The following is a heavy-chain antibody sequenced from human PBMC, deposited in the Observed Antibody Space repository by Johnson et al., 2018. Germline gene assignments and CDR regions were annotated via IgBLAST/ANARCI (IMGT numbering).Heavy chain of an antibody. D-gene: IGHD2-21*02. J-gene: IGHJ3*02. CDR3: AKDGCGGDCYSRAFDM. CDR1: GFIFTNQG. V-gene: IGHV3-30*18. CDR2: ISYDGSRK. Sequence: QVQLVQSGGGVVQPGRSLRLSCAASGFIFTNQGIHWVRQAPGKGLEWVALISYDGSRKYYADSVQGRFTISRDNSKNTLYLQMNSLRVEDTAVYHCAKDGCGGDCYSRAFDMWGQGTRVTVSS.